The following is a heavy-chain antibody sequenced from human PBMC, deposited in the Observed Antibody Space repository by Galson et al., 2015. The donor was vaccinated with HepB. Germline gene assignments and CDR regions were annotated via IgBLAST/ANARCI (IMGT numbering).Heavy chain of an antibody. V-gene: IGHV6-1*01. CDR3: ARDRIAAAGTPTYYYYGMDV. Sequence: AISGDSVSSNSAAWNWIRQSPSRGLEWLGRTYYRSKWYNDYAVSVKSRITINPDTSKNQFSLQLNSVTPEDTAVYYCARDRIAAAGTPTYYYYGMDVWGQGTTVTVSS. J-gene: IGHJ6*02. D-gene: IGHD6-13*01. CDR1: GDSVSSNSAA. CDR2: TYYRSKWYN.